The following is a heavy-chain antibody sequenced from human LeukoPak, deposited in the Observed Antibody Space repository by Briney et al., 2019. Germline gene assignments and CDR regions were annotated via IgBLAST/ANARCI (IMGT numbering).Heavy chain of an antibody. J-gene: IGHJ6*03. CDR3: ARDRQPSDGDFLYYYYYMDV. V-gene: IGHV1-2*02. CDR1: GYTFSNYG. CDR2: INPNSGGT. D-gene: IGHD4-17*01. Sequence: GASVKVSCKASGYTFSNYGISWVRQAPGQGLEWMGWINPNSGGTNYAQKFQGRVTMTRDTSISTAYMELSRLRSDDTAVYYCARDRQPSDGDFLYYYYYMDVWGKGTTVTISS.